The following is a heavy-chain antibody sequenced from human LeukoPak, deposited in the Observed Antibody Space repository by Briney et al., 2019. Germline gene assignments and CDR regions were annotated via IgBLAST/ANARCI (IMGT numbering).Heavy chain of an antibody. CDR1: GFTFTTYA. V-gene: IGHV3-30*02. CDR2: IQYDGNTK. Sequence: PGGSLRLSXVASGFTFTTYAMHWVRQAPGKGLEWVAFIQYDGNTKYYVDSVKGRFTISRDTSKNTVFLQMSSLRADDTAVYCCAIRGGTYSYFYYMDVWGKGTTVTVSS. CDR3: AIRGGTYSYFYYMDV. D-gene: IGHD1-26*01. J-gene: IGHJ6*03.